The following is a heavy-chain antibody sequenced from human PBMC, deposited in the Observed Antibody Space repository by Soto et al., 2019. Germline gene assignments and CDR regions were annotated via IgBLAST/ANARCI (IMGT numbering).Heavy chain of an antibody. J-gene: IGHJ4*02. CDR2: IDPSDSQT. Sequence: PGGSLKISCKGSGYSFAGYWITWVRQKPGKGLEWMGRIDPSDSQTYYSPSFRGHVTISVTKSITTVFLQWSSLRASDTATYYCARQIYDSDTGPNFQYYFDSWGQGTPVTV. D-gene: IGHD3-22*01. V-gene: IGHV5-10-1*01. CDR1: GYSFAGYW. CDR3: ARQIYDSDTGPNFQYYFDS.